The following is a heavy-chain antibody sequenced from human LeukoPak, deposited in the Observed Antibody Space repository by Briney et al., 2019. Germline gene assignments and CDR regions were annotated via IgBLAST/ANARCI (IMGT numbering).Heavy chain of an antibody. V-gene: IGHV3-53*01. CDR2: LYSGGST. D-gene: IGHD3-10*01. CDR3: AKTSGSPHYFDY. CDR1: GFTVSTNY. Sequence: GGSLRLSCAASGFTVSTNYMSWVRQAPGKGLEWVSVLYSGGSTYYADSVKGRFTIPRDNSKNTLYLQMDTLRAEDTAVYYCAKTSGSPHYFDYWGQGALVTVSS. J-gene: IGHJ4*02.